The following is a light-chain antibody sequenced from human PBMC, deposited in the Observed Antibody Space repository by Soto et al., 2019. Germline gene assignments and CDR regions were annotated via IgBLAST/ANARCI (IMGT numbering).Light chain of an antibody. CDR2: AAS. J-gene: IGKJ1*01. CDR3: LQDYNYPRT. Sequence: AIPMTQSPSSLSACVGDRVTITCRASQGIRNDLGWYQQKPGKAPKLLIYAASSLQSGVPSRFSGSGSGTDFILTISSLQPEDFVTYYCLQDYNYPRTFGQGTKVEI. CDR1: QGIRND. V-gene: IGKV1-6*01.